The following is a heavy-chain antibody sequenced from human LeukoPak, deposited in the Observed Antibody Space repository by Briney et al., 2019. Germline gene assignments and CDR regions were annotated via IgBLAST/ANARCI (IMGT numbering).Heavy chain of an antibody. CDR3: AKEDIVVVPAAMKYYYYMDV. D-gene: IGHD2-2*01. CDR1: GFTFSSYG. J-gene: IGHJ6*03. V-gene: IGHV3-30*02. CDR2: IRYDGSNK. Sequence: PGGSLRLSCAASGFTFSSYGMHWVRQAPGKGLEWVAFIRYDGSNKYYADSVKGRFTISRDNSKNTLYLQMSSLRAEDTAVYYCAKEDIVVVPAAMKYYYYMDVWGKGTTVTISS.